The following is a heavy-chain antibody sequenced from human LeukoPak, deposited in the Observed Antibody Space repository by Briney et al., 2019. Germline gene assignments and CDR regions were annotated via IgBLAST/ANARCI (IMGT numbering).Heavy chain of an antibody. D-gene: IGHD6-19*01. J-gene: IGHJ4*02. CDR1: GFDFSTYY. V-gene: IGHV3-21*01. CDR3: ARDHSLGWHTFDY. Sequence: PGGSLRLSCAASGFDFSTYYLNWVRQAPGKGLEWVSSISSSSSNIFYSDLVKGRFTISRDNAKNSLYLHMNSLRAEDTAVYYCARDHSLGWHTFDYWGQGTLVTVSS. CDR2: ISSSSSNI.